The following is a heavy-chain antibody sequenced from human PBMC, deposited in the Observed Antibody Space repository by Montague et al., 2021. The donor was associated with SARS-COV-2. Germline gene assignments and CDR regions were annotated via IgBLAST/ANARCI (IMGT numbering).Heavy chain of an antibody. Sequence: SKTLSLTCTASGGSISSYYWSWIRQPPGKGLEWIGYIYYSGSTNXNPSLKSRVTISVDTSKNQFSLKLSSVTAADTAVYYCARGSGWMGNAFDIWGQGTMVTVSS. CDR2: IYYSGST. CDR1: GGSISSYY. D-gene: IGHD6-19*01. V-gene: IGHV4-59*01. J-gene: IGHJ3*02. CDR3: ARGSGWMGNAFDI.